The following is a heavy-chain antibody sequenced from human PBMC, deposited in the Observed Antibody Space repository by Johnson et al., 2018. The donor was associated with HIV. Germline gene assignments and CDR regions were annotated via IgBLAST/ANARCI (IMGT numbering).Heavy chain of an antibody. CDR2: IYSGGST. CDR3: AKGDYFDTRAAFDI. Sequence: VQLVESGGGLVKPGGSLRLSCATSGFTFSSYDMHWDRQATGKGLEWVAVIYSGGSTYYADSVKGRFTISRDNSKNTLYLQMNSLRAEDTAVYYCAKGDYFDTRAAFDIWGQGTVVIVSS. J-gene: IGHJ3*02. CDR1: GFTFSSYD. V-gene: IGHV3-66*01. D-gene: IGHD3-22*01.